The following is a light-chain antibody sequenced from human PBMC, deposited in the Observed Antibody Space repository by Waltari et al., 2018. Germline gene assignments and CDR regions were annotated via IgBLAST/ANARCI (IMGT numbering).Light chain of an antibody. V-gene: IGLV1-44*01. CDR1: SSNIGTNT. CDR3: AAWDDSLIGRV. CDR2: ANY. J-gene: IGLJ3*02. Sequence: QSVLTQPPSTSGTPGQTVTISCSGSSSNIGTNTVTWYQQFPGTAPQVLVFANYHRPSGVPDRFSASKSGTSASLVISGLQSEDEGDYFCAAWDDSLIGRVFGGGTTLTVL.